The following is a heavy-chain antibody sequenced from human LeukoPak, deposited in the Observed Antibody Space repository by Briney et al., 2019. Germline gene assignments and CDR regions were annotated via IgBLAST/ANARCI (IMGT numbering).Heavy chain of an antibody. D-gene: IGHD6-6*01. Sequence: GASVKVSCKASGYTFTSYYIHWVRQAPGQGLEWMGIINPSGGSTSYAQKFQGRVTMTRDTSTSTVYMELSSLRSEDTAVYYCARDSVSSSSSRQQLIDYWGQGTLVTVSS. V-gene: IGHV1-46*01. CDR2: INPSGGST. J-gene: IGHJ4*02. CDR3: ARDSVSSSSSRQQLIDY. CDR1: GYTFTSYY.